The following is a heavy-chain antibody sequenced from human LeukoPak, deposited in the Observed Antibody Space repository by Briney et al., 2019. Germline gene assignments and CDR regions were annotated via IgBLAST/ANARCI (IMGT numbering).Heavy chain of an antibody. CDR2: IYTSGST. V-gene: IGHV4-61*02. Sequence: KASQTLSLTCTVSGGSISSGSYYWSWIRQPAGKGLEWIGRIYTSGSTNYNPSLKSRVTISVDTSKNQFSLKLSSVTAADTAVYYCARDGFWAFDYWGQGTPVTVSS. D-gene: IGHD3-3*01. CDR1: GGSISSGSYY. J-gene: IGHJ4*02. CDR3: ARDGFWAFDY.